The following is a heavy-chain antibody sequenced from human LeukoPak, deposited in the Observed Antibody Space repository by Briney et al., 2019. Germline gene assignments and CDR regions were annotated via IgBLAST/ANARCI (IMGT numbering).Heavy chain of an antibody. J-gene: IGHJ4*02. CDR3: AREGYSSGWYRL. V-gene: IGHV3-23*01. CDR2: ISGSGGST. CDR1: GFTFSSYA. D-gene: IGHD6-19*01. Sequence: GGSLRLSCAASGFTFSSYAMSWVRQAPGKGLEWVSGISGSGGSTYYADSVKGRFTISRDNSKNTLYLQMNSLRAEDTAVYYCAREGYSSGWYRLWGQGTLVTVSS.